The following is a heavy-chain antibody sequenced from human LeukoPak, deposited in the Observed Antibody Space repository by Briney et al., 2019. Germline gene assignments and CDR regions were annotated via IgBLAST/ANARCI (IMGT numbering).Heavy chain of an antibody. CDR2: IYYSGST. CDR3: ARNIAAAGTFGWFDP. Sequence: SETLSLTCTVSGGSISSSSYYWGWIRQPPGKGLEWIGSIYYSGSTYYNPSLKGRVTISVDTSKNQFSLKLSSVTAADTAVYYCARNIAAAGTFGWFDPWGQGTLVTVSS. J-gene: IGHJ5*02. V-gene: IGHV4-39*01. CDR1: GGSISSSSYY. D-gene: IGHD6-13*01.